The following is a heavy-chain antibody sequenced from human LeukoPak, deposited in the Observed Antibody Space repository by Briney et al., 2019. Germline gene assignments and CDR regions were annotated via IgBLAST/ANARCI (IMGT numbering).Heavy chain of an antibody. D-gene: IGHD3-22*01. Sequence: SETLSLTCTVSGGSISGYYWGWIRQPPVKGLEWIAYIHYSGSSKYSPSLKSRVTTSVDMPKNQFSLKLSSVTAADTAVYYCARSDNSGSALENWGQGTLVTVSS. J-gene: IGHJ4*02. CDR1: GGSISGYY. CDR3: ARSDNSGSALEN. CDR2: IHYSGSS. V-gene: IGHV4-59*01.